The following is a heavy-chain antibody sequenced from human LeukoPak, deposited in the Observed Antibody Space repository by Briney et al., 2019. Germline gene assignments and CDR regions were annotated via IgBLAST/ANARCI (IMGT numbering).Heavy chain of an antibody. CDR2: ISWNSGSI. CDR3: AKGQWLGPLDY. CDR1: GFTFDDYA. J-gene: IGHJ4*02. Sequence: GRSLRLSCAASGFTFDDYAMHWVRQAPGKGLEWISGISWNSGSIGYADSVKGRFTISRDNAKNSLYLQMNSLRAEDTALYYCAKGQWLGPLDYWGQGTLVTVSP. D-gene: IGHD6-19*01. V-gene: IGHV3-9*01.